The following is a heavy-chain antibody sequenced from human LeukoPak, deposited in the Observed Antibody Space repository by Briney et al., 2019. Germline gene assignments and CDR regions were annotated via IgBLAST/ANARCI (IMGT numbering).Heavy chain of an antibody. J-gene: IGHJ4*02. D-gene: IGHD6-19*01. Sequence: GGSLRLSCAASGFNCNSHAMNWVRQAPGKGLEWISISSTSIYYADSVKGRFTISRDIAKNSLYLQMNSLRAEDTAMYYCARAKSIAVAGTLYYFDYWGQGTLVTVSS. V-gene: IGHV3-48*04. CDR1: GFNCNSHA. CDR3: ARAKSIAVAGTLYYFDY. CDR2: SISSTSI.